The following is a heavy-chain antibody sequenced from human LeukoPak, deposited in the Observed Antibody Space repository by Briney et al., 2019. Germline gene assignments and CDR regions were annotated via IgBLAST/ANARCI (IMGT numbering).Heavy chain of an antibody. CDR2: ISSSGSTI. CDR1: GFTFSDYY. CDR3: ARGYRWLQLSIRCPFDY. J-gene: IGHJ4*02. Sequence: EGSLRLSCAASGFTFSDYYMSWIRQAPGKGPEWVSYISSSGSTIYYAESVKGRFTISRDNAKNSLYLQMNSLRAEDTAVYYCARGYRWLQLSIRCPFDYWGQGTLVTASS. D-gene: IGHD5-24*01. V-gene: IGHV3-11*01.